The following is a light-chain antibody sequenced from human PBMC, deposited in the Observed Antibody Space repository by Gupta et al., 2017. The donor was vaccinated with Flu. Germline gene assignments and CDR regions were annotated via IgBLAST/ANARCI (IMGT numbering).Light chain of an antibody. J-gene: IGKJ1*01. CDR2: DAS. CDR1: QDIKNY. V-gene: IGKV1-33*01. Sequence: PSSLSASVGDRVTISCQASQDIKNYVNWYQQKAGRAPKLLISDASTLETGVPSRCSGSASGTHFTFTITGLHPEDFATYYCQQDDHLPWTFGQGTKVEVK. CDR3: QQDDHLPWT.